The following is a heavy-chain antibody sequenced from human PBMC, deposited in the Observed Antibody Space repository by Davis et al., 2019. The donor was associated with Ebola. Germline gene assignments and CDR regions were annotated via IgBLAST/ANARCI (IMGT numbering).Heavy chain of an antibody. CDR1: GFTFRNYW. CDR3: AKGNIVVPAAIRDYYYYYGMDV. Sequence: GESLKISCVVSGFTFRNYWMHWVRQAPGKGLGWVSRIKSDGSTKSYADSVKGRFTISRDNAKNSLYLQMNSLRAEDTAVYYCAKGNIVVPAAIRDYYYYYGMDVWGQGTTVTVSS. J-gene: IGHJ6*02. V-gene: IGHV3-74*01. CDR2: IKSDGSTK. D-gene: IGHD2-2*02.